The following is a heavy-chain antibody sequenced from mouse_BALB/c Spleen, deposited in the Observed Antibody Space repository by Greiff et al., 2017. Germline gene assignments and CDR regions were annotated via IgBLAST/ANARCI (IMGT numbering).Heavy chain of an antibody. J-gene: IGHJ4*01. CDR3: AKRVYYYGSSPYAMDY. V-gene: IGHV2-6-5*01. Sequence: QVQLKESGPGLVAPSQSLSITCTVSGFSLTDYGVSWIRQPPGKGLEWLGVIWGGGSTYYNSALKSRLSISKDNSKSQVFLKMNSLQTDDTAMYYCAKRVYYYGSSPYAMDYWGQGTSVTVSS. CDR2: IWGGGST. CDR1: GFSLTDYG. D-gene: IGHD1-1*01.